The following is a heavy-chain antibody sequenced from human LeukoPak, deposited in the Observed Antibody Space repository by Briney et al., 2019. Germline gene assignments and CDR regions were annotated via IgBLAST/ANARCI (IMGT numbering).Heavy chain of an antibody. CDR3: ARKSRTVAAGTAY. CDR1: GFTFSSYA. V-gene: IGHV3-23*01. J-gene: IGHJ4*02. CDR2: ISGSGGAT. Sequence: SGGSLRLSCAASGFTFSSYAMSWVRQAPGKGLEWVSAISGSGGATYYADSVKGRFTVSRDNSKNMLYLQMNSLRAEDTAVYYCARKSRTVAAGTAYWGQGTLVTVSS. D-gene: IGHD6-13*01.